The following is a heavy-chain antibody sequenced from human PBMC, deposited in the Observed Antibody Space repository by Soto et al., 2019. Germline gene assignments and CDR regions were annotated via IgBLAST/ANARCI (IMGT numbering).Heavy chain of an antibody. Sequence: QVQLVQSGAEVKKPGSSVKVSCKASGGTFSSYAISWVRQAPGQGLEWMGGIIPIFGTANYAQKFRGRVTITADESTSTAYMELSSLRSEDTAVYYCARRGEYYYDSSGYFDYWGQGTLVTVSS. D-gene: IGHD3-22*01. CDR1: GGTFSSYA. V-gene: IGHV1-69*01. CDR3: ARRGEYYYDSSGYFDY. J-gene: IGHJ4*02. CDR2: IIPIFGTA.